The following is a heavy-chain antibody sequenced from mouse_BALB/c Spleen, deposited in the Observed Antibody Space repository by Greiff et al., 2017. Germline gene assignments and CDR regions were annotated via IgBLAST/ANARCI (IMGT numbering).Heavy chain of an antibody. CDR2: ISSGGSYT. D-gene: IGHD1-1*01. CDR1: GFTFSSYA. Sequence: EVMLVESGGGLVKPGGSLKLSCAASGFTFSSYAMSWVRQSPEKRLEWVAEISSGGSYTYYPDTVTGRFTISRDNAKNTLYLEMSSLRSEDTAMYYCARDSTVVPSAYWGQGTLVTVSA. V-gene: IGHV5-9-4*01. CDR3: ARDSTVVPSAY. J-gene: IGHJ3*01.